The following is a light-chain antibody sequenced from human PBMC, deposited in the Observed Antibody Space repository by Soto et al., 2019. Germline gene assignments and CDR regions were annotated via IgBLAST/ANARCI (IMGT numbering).Light chain of an antibody. Sequence: EVVLTPSPATLSLSPGEGATLSCRARPSLGKYLAWYPPTPGQAPRLLIYATSHTAAGIPARFSGSVSGTDFTLSISSLEPEDFAVYYCQQYHNWPITFGQGTRLENK. J-gene: IGKJ5*01. CDR1: PSLGKY. CDR2: ATS. V-gene: IGKV3-11*01. CDR3: QQYHNWPIT.